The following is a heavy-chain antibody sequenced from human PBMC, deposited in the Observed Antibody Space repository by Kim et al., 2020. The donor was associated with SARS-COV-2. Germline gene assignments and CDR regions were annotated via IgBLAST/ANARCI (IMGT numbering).Heavy chain of an antibody. CDR3: ARDDHVQEEGAQDYFDY. V-gene: IGHV1-18*04. Sequence: ASVKVSCKASGYTFTSYGISWVRQAPGQGLEWMGWISAYNGNTNYAQKLQGRVTMTTDTSTSTAYMELRSLRSDDTAVYYCARDDHVQEEGAQDYFDYWGQGTLVTVSS. CDR2: ISAYNGNT. CDR1: GYTFTSYG. J-gene: IGHJ4*02. D-gene: IGHD1-1*01.